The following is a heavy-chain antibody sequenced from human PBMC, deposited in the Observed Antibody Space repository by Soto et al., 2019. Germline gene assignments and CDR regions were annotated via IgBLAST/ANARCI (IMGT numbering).Heavy chain of an antibody. CDR3: ARDSHPQLWLLDYYYGMDV. CDR1: GFTFSSYS. Sequence: EVQLVESGGGLVQPGGSLRLSCAASGFTFSSYSMNWVRQAPGKGLEWVSYISSSSSTIYYADSVKGRFTISRDNAENSLYLQMNSLRDEDTAVYYCARDSHPQLWLLDYYYGMDVWGQGTTVTVSS. D-gene: IGHD5-18*01. CDR2: ISSSSSTI. J-gene: IGHJ6*02. V-gene: IGHV3-48*02.